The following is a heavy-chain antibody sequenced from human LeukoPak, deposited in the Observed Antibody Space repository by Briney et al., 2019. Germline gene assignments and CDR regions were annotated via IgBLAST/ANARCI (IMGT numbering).Heavy chain of an antibody. V-gene: IGHV3-23*01. CDR1: GFTFNNYP. Sequence: PGGSLRLSCAASGFTFNNYPMTWVRQPPGKGLEWVSGTSDSGGVTYYADSVKGRFAVSRDNSKNTLYLQMSSLRAEDTAVYYCAKRSKLSCSSTSCPLDYWGQGTLVTVSS. D-gene: IGHD2-2*01. J-gene: IGHJ4*02. CDR3: AKRSKLSCSSTSCPLDY. CDR2: TSDSGGVT.